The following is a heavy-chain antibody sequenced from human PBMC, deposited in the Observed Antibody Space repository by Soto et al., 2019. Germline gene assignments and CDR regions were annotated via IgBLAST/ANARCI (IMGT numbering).Heavy chain of an antibody. J-gene: IGHJ4*02. V-gene: IGHV4-34*01. D-gene: IGHD4-17*01. CDR3: ARTTVTKKPIFDY. CDR1: GGSFSGYY. CDR2: INHSGST. Sequence: QVQLQQWGAGLLKPSETLSLTCAVYGGSFSGYYWSWIRQPPGKGLEWIGEINHSGSTNYNPSLTSRVTITVDTSKNQYSLKLSAVTAADTAVYYCARTTVTKKPIFDYWGQGTLVTVSS.